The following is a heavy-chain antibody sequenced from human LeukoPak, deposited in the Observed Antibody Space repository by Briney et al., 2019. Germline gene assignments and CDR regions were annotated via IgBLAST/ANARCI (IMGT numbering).Heavy chain of an antibody. CDR2: IDRDGITT. CDR1: TRYFTNYW. J-gene: IGHJ4*02. D-gene: IGHD1-26*01. CDR3: ATYSGAHHKTFDD. Sequence: GGSLRLSCTASTRYFTNYWMHWIRQVPGRGLAWVARIDRDGITTDYADSVKGRFTISRDNAKNSLYLQMNSLRPEDTALYYCATYSGAHHKTFDDWGQGTLVTVSS. V-gene: IGHV3-74*01.